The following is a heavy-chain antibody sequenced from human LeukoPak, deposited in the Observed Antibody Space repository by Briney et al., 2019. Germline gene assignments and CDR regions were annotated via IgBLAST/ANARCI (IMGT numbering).Heavy chain of an antibody. V-gene: IGHV3-7*01. Sequence: GGSLELSCAASGASFSSYWMSWVRQAPGKGLEWVAHIKYDGTTQHYVDSVRGRFTISRDNTKNSLYLQMNSLRVEDTATYYCARGAEDRDYWGQGTLVTVSS. D-gene: IGHD2-15*01. CDR1: GASFSSYW. J-gene: IGHJ4*02. CDR3: ARGAEDRDY. CDR2: IKYDGTTQ.